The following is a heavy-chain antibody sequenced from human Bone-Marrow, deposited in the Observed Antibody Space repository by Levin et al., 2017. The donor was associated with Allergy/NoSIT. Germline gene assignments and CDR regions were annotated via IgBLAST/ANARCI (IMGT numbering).Heavy chain of an antibody. CDR1: GFSLSTSGVG. V-gene: IGHV2-5*02. D-gene: IGHD3-22*01. Sequence: ESGPTLVKPTQTLTLTCTFSGFSLSTSGVGVGWIRQPPGKALEWLALIYWDDDKRYSPSLKSRLTITKDTSKNQVVLTMTNMDPVDTATYYCAQSNYDSSGPTLGADAFDIWGQGTMVTVSS. CDR3: AQSNYDSSGPTLGADAFDI. J-gene: IGHJ3*02. CDR2: IYWDDDK.